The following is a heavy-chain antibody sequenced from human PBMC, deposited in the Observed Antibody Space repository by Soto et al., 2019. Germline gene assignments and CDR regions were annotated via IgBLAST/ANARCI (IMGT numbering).Heavy chain of an antibody. J-gene: IGHJ5*02. Sequence: SETLSLTCTVSGASISGFYWSWIRKSAGKGLEWIGRIYATGTTDYNPSLKSRVMMSVDTSKKQLSLKLRSVTAADTAVYYCVRDGTKTLRDWFDPWGQGISVTVSS. D-gene: IGHD1-1*01. CDR3: VRDGTKTLRDWFDP. V-gene: IGHV4-4*07. CDR2: IYATGTT. CDR1: GASISGFY.